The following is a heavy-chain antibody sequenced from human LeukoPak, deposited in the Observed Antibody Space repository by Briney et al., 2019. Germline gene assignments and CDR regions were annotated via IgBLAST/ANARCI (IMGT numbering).Heavy chain of an antibody. CDR3: ARSVSGSYYDWFDP. J-gene: IGHJ5*02. D-gene: IGHD1-26*01. CDR1: GGSLRGYY. Sequence: SETLSLTCEVYGGSLRGYYWSWIRQPPGKGLEWIGEINHSGSTNYNPSLESRVTISADTSKTQFYLKVTSVTAADTAVYYCARSVSGSYYDWFDPWGQGTLVTVSS. CDR2: INHSGST. V-gene: IGHV4-34*01.